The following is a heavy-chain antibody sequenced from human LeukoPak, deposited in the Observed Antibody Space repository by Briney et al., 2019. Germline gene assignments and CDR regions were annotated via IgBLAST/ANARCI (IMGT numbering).Heavy chain of an antibody. CDR3: ARDSTVYGDYIF. CDR2: IYYSGST. D-gene: IGHD4-17*01. CDR1: GGSISSGGYY. Sequence: SETLSLTCTVSGGSISSGGYYWSWIRQHTGTGLEWIGYIYYSGSTYYNPSLKSRVTISVDTSKNQFSLELSSVTAADTAVYYCARDSTVYGDYIFWGQGTLVTVSS. J-gene: IGHJ4*02. V-gene: IGHV4-31*03.